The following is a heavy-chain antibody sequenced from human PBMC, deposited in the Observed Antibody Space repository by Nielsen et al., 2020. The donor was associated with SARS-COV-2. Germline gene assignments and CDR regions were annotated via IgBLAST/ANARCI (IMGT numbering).Heavy chain of an antibody. D-gene: IGHD2-8*01. CDR1: GLTFNTYS. CDR3: ATDQYCPNGICSSGGRDY. V-gene: IGHV3-21*01. J-gene: IGHJ4*02. CDR2: ISSSGSYI. Sequence: GGSLRLSCAASGLTFNTYSMIWVRQAPGGGLEWVSLISSSGSYIYYADSVKGRFTISRDNAKNSLYLQMNSLRAEDTAVYYCATDQYCPNGICSSGGRDYWGQGTLVTVSS.